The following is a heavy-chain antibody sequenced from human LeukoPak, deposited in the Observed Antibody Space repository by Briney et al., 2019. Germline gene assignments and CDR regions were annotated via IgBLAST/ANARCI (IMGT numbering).Heavy chain of an antibody. CDR2: TYYRSKWHN. J-gene: IGHJ4*02. Sequence: SQTLSLTCAISGDSVSSNSAAWNWIRQSPSRGLEWLGRTYYRSKWHNDYAVSVKSRMIINPDTSKNQFSLQVNSVTPDDTAVYYCARCSLLAGCCLDYWGQGTLVTVSS. D-gene: IGHD2-15*01. V-gene: IGHV6-1*01. CDR1: GDSVSSNSAA. CDR3: ARCSLLAGCCLDY.